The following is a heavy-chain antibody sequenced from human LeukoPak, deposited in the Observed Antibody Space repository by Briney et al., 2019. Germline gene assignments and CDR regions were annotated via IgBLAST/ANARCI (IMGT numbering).Heavy chain of an antibody. CDR2: TVGGGSPDT. D-gene: IGHD2-15*01. Sequence: GGSLRLSCAASGFYFANYAMSWVRQAPGKGLEWVSATVGGGSPDTYHADSVKGRFTISRDNSKNTLFLQMNSLRAEDTAIYYCTKAPIVSCSGAFCYPFDSWGQGTLVTVSS. CDR1: GFYFANYA. CDR3: TKAPIVSCSGAFCYPFDS. V-gene: IGHV3-23*01. J-gene: IGHJ4*02.